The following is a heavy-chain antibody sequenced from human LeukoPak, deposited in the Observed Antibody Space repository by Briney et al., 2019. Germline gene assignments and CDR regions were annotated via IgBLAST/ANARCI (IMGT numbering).Heavy chain of an antibody. CDR3: ARGRYYGSGSYSYDY. V-gene: IGHV1-2*02. D-gene: IGHD3-10*01. CDR2: INPNSGGT. J-gene: IGHJ4*02. CDR1: GYTFTGYY. Sequence: ASVKVSCKASGYTFTGYYVHWVRQAPGQGLEWMGWINPNSGGTKFARKFQGRVTMTRDTSISTAYMDLSSLRSDDTAMYYCARGRYYGSGSYSYDYWGQGTLVTVSS.